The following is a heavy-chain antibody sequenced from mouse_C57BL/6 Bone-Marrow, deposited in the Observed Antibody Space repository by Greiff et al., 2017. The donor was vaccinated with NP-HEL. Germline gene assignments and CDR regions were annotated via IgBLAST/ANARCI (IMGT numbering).Heavy chain of an antibody. CDR3: ARYSPDSSGPYFDY. CDR2: ISYSGST. CDR1: GYSITSDY. J-gene: IGHJ2*01. D-gene: IGHD3-2*02. Sequence: EVQLQESGPGLAKPSQTLSLTCSVTGYSITSDYWNWTRKFPGNKLEYMGYISYSGSTYYNPSLKSRISITRDTSKNQYYLQLNSVTTEDTATYYCARYSPDSSGPYFDYWGQGTTLTGSS. V-gene: IGHV3-8*01.